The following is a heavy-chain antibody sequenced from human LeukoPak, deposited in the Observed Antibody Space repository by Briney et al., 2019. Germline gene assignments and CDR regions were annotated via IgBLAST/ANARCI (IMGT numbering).Heavy chain of an antibody. D-gene: IGHD3-10*01. Sequence: SETLSLTCTVSGGSISSYYWSWIRQPPGKGLEWIGYIYYSGSTNYTPSLKSRVTISVDTSKNQFSLKLSSVTAADTAVYYCARRLLWFGELLAPGDAFDIWGQGTMVTVSS. J-gene: IGHJ3*02. CDR3: ARRLLWFGELLAPGDAFDI. CDR1: GGSISSYY. V-gene: IGHV4-59*08. CDR2: IYYSGST.